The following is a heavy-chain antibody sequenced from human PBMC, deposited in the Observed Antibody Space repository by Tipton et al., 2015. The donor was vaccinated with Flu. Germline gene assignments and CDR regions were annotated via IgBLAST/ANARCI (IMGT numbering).Heavy chain of an antibody. J-gene: IGHJ5*01. CDR1: GGSISRSSDY. D-gene: IGHD4-11*01. CDR3: ARRDYSNYVSEPKNWFNS. CDR2: IYSSGST. V-gene: IGHV4-39*01. Sequence: TLSLTCTVSGGSISRSSDYWGWIRQPPGKGLDWIGTIYSSGSTYYNPSLNGRVTISVDTSKNQFSLKLSSVTAADTAVYYCARRDYSNYVSEPKNWFNSWGLGTLVTVSS.